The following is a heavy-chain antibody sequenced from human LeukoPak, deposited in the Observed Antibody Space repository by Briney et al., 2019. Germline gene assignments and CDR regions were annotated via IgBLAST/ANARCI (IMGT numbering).Heavy chain of an antibody. D-gene: IGHD3-10*01. CDR3: ARKVAGSDLLY. CDR1: GSTFSSYE. CDR2: ISSSGGTT. J-gene: IGHJ4*02. Sequence: TGGSLRLSCAASGSTFSSYEMNWVRQAPGKGLEWLSYISSSGGTTYYAGSVKGRFTISRDNAKSSLYLQMNSLRAEDTAVYYCARKVAGSDLLYWGQGTLATVSS. V-gene: IGHV3-48*03.